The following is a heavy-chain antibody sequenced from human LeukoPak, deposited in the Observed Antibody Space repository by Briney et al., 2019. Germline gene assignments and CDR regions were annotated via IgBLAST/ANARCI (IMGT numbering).Heavy chain of an antibody. CDR2: ISSSSSYI. V-gene: IGHV3-21*01. J-gene: IGHJ5*02. CDR1: GFTFSSYS. CDR3: ARDSVSARFDP. Sequence: PGRSLRLSCAASGFTFSSYSMNWVRQAPGKGLEWVSSISSSSSYIYYADSVKGRFTISRDNAKNSLYLQMNSLRAEDTAVYYCARDSVSARFDPWGQGTLVTVSS.